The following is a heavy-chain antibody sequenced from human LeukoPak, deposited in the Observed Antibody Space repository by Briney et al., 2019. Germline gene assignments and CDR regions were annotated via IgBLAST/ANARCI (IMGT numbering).Heavy chain of an antibody. CDR1: GFNFDAYA. CDR2: ISWDSGGI. V-gene: IGHV3-9*01. CDR3: AKGGHSNSFNWFDA. D-gene: IGHD6-13*01. Sequence: GRSLRLPCAASGFNFDAYAMHWVRQLPGKGLEWVSGISWDSGGIGYADSVKGRFTISRDNAKNSLNLQMNSLRPEDTALYYCAKGGHSNSFNWFDAWGQGALVTVSS. J-gene: IGHJ5*02.